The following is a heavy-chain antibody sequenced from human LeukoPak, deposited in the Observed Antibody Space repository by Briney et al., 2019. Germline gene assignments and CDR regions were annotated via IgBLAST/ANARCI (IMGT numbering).Heavy chain of an antibody. CDR1: GLTFSSYA. J-gene: IGHJ4*02. CDR2: ISGSGEST. V-gene: IGHV3-23*01. D-gene: IGHD3-22*01. Sequence: PGGSLRLFCEASGLTFSSYAMSWVRQAPAKGLAWVAGISGSGESTYYADSVKGRFTISRDNSKNTLYLKMNSLRAEDTAVYYCAKVKTDSSGYYPNSYFDYWGQGTLVTVSS. CDR3: AKVKTDSSGYYPNSYFDY.